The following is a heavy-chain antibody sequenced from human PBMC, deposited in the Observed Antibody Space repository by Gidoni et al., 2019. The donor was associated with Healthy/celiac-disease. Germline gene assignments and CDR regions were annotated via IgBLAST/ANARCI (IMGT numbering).Heavy chain of an antibody. CDR1: GGTFSSYA. J-gene: IGHJ4*02. CDR2: IIPIFGTA. Sequence: QVQLVQSGAEVKKPGSSVKVSCKASGGTFSSYAISWVRQAPGQGLEWMGGIIPIFGTANYAQKFQGRVTITADESTSTAYMELSSLRSEDTAVYYCARDNGLAKTNILMVYAIGRYYFDYWGQGTLVTVSS. D-gene: IGHD2-8*01. V-gene: IGHV1-69*01. CDR3: ARDNGLAKTNILMVYAIGRYYFDY.